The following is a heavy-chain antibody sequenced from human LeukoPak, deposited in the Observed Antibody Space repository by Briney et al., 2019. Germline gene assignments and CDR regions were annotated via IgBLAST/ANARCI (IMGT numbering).Heavy chain of an antibody. J-gene: IGHJ4*02. V-gene: IGHV1-46*02. Sequence: GTSVNVSCKASGHSLNNYHMHWVRQGPGQGLEWLGIIRPGGDGPSYAQKFQGRVTMTRDMSTSTVYMELSSLTSDDTAVYYCGRDPTYRNYFDSWGQGTLVTVSS. D-gene: IGHD1-1*01. CDR3: GRDPTYRNYFDS. CDR1: GHSLNNYH. CDR2: IRPGGDGP.